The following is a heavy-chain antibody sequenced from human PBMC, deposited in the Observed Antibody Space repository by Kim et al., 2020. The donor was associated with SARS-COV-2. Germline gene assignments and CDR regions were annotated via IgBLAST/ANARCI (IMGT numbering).Heavy chain of an antibody. CDR2: GGAT. J-gene: IGHJ5*02. V-gene: IGHV3-66*04. Sequence: GGATCSADSVRDRFTIYRDSSKNTLYLQMNSRRVEDTAVYYCAGHDWFDPWGQGTLVTVSS. CDR3: AGHDWFDP.